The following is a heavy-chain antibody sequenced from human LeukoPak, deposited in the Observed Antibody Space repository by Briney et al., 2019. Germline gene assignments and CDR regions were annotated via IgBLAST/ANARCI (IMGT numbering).Heavy chain of an antibody. J-gene: IGHJ3*02. CDR1: GGSISSGSYY. V-gene: IGHV4-61*02. Sequence: PSQTLSLTCTVSGGSISSGSYYWSWIRQPAGKGLEWIGRIYTSGSTNYNPSLKSRVTISVDTSKNQFSLKLSSVTAADTAVYNCARDPSYYDILTDRRDAFDIWGQGTMFSVSS. CDR3: ARDPSYYDILTDRRDAFDI. CDR2: IYTSGST. D-gene: IGHD3-9*01.